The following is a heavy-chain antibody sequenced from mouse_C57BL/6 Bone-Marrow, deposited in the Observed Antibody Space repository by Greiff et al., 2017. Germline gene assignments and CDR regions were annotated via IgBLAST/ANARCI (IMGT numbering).Heavy chain of an antibody. CDR1: GYTFTSYW. CDR2: INPSSGYT. V-gene: IGHV1-7*01. J-gene: IGHJ4*01. CDR3: ARGGWLLRSAMDY. Sequence: VQLKESGAELAKPGASVKLSCKASGYTFTSYWMHWVKQRPGQGLEWIGYINPSSGYTKYNQKFKDKATLTADKSSSTAYMQLSSLTYEDSAVYYCARGGWLLRSAMDYWGQGTSVTVSS. D-gene: IGHD2-3*01.